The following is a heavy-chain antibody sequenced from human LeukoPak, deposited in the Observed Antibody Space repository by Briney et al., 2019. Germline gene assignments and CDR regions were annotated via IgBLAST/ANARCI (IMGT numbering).Heavy chain of an antibody. J-gene: IGHJ3*02. CDR1: GGSISSSSYY. Sequence: PSETLSLTCTVSGGSISSSSYYWGWIRQPPGKGLEWIGSTYYSGSNYYNPSLKSRVTISVDTSKNQFSLKLSSVTAADTAVYYCARQTDYYDSSGYYIDAFDIWGQGTMVTVSS. CDR3: ARQTDYYDSSGYYIDAFDI. CDR2: TYYSGSN. D-gene: IGHD3-22*01. V-gene: IGHV4-39*01.